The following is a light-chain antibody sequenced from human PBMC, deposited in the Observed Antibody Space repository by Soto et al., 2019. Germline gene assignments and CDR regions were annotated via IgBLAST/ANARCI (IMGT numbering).Light chain of an antibody. CDR1: QSVSSN. CDR2: DTS. Sequence: EILLTQSPATLSLSPGERATLSCRASQSVSSNLAWYQQKPGQAPWLLIYDTSNRATGVPARFSGSGSGTDFTLTISSLEPEDFAVYYCQQRYNWPPITFGQGTRLEIK. CDR3: QQRYNWPPIT. V-gene: IGKV3-11*01. J-gene: IGKJ5*01.